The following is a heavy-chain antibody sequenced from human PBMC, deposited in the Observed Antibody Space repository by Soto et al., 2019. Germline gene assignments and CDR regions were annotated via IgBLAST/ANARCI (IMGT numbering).Heavy chain of an antibody. CDR3: ARGRWLRSSFDY. D-gene: IGHD5-12*01. V-gene: IGHV4-34*01. CDR1: GGSFSGYY. CDR2: INHSGST. Sequence: QVQLQQWGAGLLKPSETLSLTCAVYGGSFSGYYWSWIRQPPGKGLEWIGEINHSGSTNYNPSLKSRVTISVDTSKNQFSLKLSYVTAADTAVYYCARGRWLRSSFDYWGQGTLVTVSS. J-gene: IGHJ4*02.